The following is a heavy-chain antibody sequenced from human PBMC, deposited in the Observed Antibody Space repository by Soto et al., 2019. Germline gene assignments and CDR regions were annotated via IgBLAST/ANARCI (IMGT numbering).Heavy chain of an antibody. D-gene: IGHD5-12*01. J-gene: IGHJ4*02. V-gene: IGHV5-51*01. Sequence: GESLKISCKASGYIFTRYWIGWVRQMPGKGLEWMGIIYPGDSDTRYSPSFQGQVTISVDKSISTAYLQWSSLKASDTAMYYCARGVKMATPHKYYFDYWGQGTLVTVSS. CDR3: ARGVKMATPHKYYFDY. CDR2: IYPGDSDT. CDR1: GYIFTRYW.